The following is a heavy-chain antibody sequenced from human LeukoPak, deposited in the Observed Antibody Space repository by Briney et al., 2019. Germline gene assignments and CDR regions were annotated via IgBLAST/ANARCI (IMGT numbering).Heavy chain of an antibody. Sequence: GGSLRPSCAASGFTFSSSGMHWVRQAPGKGLEWVAWIRYDGSTKNYGDSVKGRFTISRDDSKNTLYLQMNSLRAEDTAVYYCAKDLSGSDPFDYWGQRTLVTVSS. J-gene: IGHJ4*02. CDR1: GFTFSSSG. D-gene: IGHD1-26*01. CDR3: AKDLSGSDPFDY. V-gene: IGHV3-30*02. CDR2: IRYDGSTK.